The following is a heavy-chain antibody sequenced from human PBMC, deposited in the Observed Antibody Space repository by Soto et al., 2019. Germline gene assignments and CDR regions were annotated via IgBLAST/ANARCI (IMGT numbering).Heavy chain of an antibody. J-gene: IGHJ3*02. D-gene: IGHD3-3*01. Sequence: GGSLRLSCAASGFTFSSYWMHWVRQAPGKGLVWVSRINSDGSSTSYADSVKGRFTISRDNAKNTLYLQMNSLRAEDTAVYYCARGPSDITILGVVPNDHAFDIWGQGTMVTVSS. V-gene: IGHV3-74*01. CDR1: GFTFSSYW. CDR3: ARGPSDITILGVVPNDHAFDI. CDR2: INSDGSST.